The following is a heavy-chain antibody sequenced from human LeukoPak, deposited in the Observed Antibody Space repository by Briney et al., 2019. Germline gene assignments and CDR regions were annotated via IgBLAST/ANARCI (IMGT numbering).Heavy chain of an antibody. J-gene: IGHJ4*02. V-gene: IGHV3-23*01. Sequence: PGGSLRLSCAASGFTFSSYAMSWVRQAPGKGLEWVSAISGSGGSTYYADSVKGRFTISRDNSKNTLYLQMNSLRAEDTAVYYCARTPGPYCSSSSCYTLDYWGQGTLVTVSS. CDR2: ISGSGGST. CDR1: GFTFSSYA. D-gene: IGHD2-2*02. CDR3: ARTPGPYCSSSSCYTLDY.